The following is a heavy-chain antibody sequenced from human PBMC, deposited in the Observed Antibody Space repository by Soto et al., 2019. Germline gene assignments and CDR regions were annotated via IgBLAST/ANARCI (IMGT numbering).Heavy chain of an antibody. CDR2: ISSSSNYI. D-gene: IGHD1-26*01. CDR3: ARDLVGATI. Sequence: SGGSLRLSCAASGFTFNSYSMNWVRQAPGKGLEWVSSISSSSNYIYYADSMKGRFTISRDNAKNSLYLQMNSLRAEDTGVYYCARDLVGATIWGQGTLVTVSS. V-gene: IGHV3-21*01. J-gene: IGHJ4*02. CDR1: GFTFNSYS.